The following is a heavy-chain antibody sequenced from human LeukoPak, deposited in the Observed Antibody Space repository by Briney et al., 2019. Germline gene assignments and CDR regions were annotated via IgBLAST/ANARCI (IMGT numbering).Heavy chain of an antibody. Sequence: GGSLRLSCAASGFIVSNNDMSWVRQAPGKGLEWVSLIYSGGRTYYADSVKGRFTISRANSKNTLYLQMNSLRGEDTAVYYCARGCFYDRSPYCPFDYWGQGTLVTVSS. D-gene: IGHD3-22*01. CDR1: GFIVSNND. CDR2: IYSGGRT. V-gene: IGHV3-53*01. J-gene: IGHJ4*02. CDR3: ARGCFYDRSPYCPFDY.